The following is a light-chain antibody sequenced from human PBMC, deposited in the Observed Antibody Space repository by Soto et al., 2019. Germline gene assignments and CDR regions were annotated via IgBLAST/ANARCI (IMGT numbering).Light chain of an antibody. CDR2: AAS. V-gene: IGKV1-39*01. J-gene: IGKJ1*01. CDR3: QHYNSYSEA. CDR1: QSITSY. Sequence: DIELTQSPASLSASVGATVPIPCRASQSITSYLNWYQQKPGTGPKLMIWAASSLQSGAPSRFSGSVSGTDFTLTISSLQPDDFATYYCQHYNSYSEALGQGTKVDI.